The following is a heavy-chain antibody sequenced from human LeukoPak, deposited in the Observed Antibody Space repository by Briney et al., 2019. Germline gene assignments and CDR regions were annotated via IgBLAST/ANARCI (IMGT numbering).Heavy chain of an antibody. CDR3: ARGRGRNPSGYYYYMDV. D-gene: IGHD2-15*01. J-gene: IGHJ6*03. CDR2: VSISGDNT. V-gene: IGHV3-23*01. CDR1: GFNFNNYG. Sequence: PGRSLRLSCAASGFNFNNYGMSWVRQAPEKGLEWVLSVSISGDNTYYSDSVKGRFTISRDNSKDTLDLLMSSLRADDTAVYYCARGRGRNPSGYYYYMDVWGKGTTVTVSS.